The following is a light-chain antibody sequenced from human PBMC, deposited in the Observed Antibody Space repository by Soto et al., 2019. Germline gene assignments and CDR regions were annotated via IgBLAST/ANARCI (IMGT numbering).Light chain of an antibody. CDR1: SSDVGGYNY. Sequence: QSALTQPASVSGSPGQSITISCTGTSSDVGGYNYVSWYQQHPGKAPKLMIYDVSNRPSGVSNRFSGSKSGNTASLTISGLQAEDEADYYCCSYTSSSTPVVFGGGTKVTLL. J-gene: IGLJ2*01. CDR3: CSYTSSSTPVV. CDR2: DVS. V-gene: IGLV2-14*03.